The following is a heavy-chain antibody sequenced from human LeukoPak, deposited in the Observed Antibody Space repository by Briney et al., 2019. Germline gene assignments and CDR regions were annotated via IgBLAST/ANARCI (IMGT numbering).Heavy chain of an antibody. CDR1: GGSFSGYY. Sequence: SETLSLTCAVYGGSFSGYYWSWIRQPPGKGLEWIGEINHSGSTNYNPSLKSRVTISVDTSKNQFSLKLSSVTAADTAVYYCARDLEDSSGYYSAFDIWGQGTMVTVSS. CDR3: ARDLEDSSGYYSAFDI. V-gene: IGHV4-34*01. D-gene: IGHD3-22*01. CDR2: INHSGST. J-gene: IGHJ3*02.